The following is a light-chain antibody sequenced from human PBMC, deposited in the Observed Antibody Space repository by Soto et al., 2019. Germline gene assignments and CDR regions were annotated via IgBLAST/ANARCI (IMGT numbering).Light chain of an antibody. V-gene: IGKV3-20*01. J-gene: IGKJ1*01. CDR3: QQYLGT. Sequence: EIVLTQSPGTLSLSPGERATLSCRASQSVSSSYLAWYQQKPGQAPRLLIYVASSRATGIPDRFSGSGSGTDFTLTISRLEPEDFAVYYCQQYLGTFGQGTKVEIK. CDR2: VAS. CDR1: QSVSSSY.